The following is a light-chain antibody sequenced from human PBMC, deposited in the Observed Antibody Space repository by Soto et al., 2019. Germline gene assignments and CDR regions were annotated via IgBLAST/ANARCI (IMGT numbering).Light chain of an antibody. CDR3: SSYTTTGTQV. V-gene: IGLV2-8*01. CDR1: SSDVGGYEY. CDR2: EVI. Sequence: QSALTQPPSASGSPGQSVTISCTGSSSDVGGYEYVSWYQQHPGKAPKLIIYEVIKRPSGVPDRFSGSKSGNTASLTVSGLQAEDEADYYCSSYTTTGTQVFGTGTKLTVL. J-gene: IGLJ1*01.